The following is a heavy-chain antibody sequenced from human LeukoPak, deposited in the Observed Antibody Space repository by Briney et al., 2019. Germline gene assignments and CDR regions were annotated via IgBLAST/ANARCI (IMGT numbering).Heavy chain of an antibody. Sequence: GGSLRLSCAASGFTFSSYSMNWVCQAPGKGLEWVSSISSSSSYIHYADSVKGRFTISRDNAKNSLYLQMNSLRAEDTAVYYCAREMGWYFDYWGQGTLVTVSS. J-gene: IGHJ4*02. CDR2: ISSSSSYI. CDR1: GFTFSSYS. V-gene: IGHV3-21*01. D-gene: IGHD6-19*01. CDR3: AREMGWYFDY.